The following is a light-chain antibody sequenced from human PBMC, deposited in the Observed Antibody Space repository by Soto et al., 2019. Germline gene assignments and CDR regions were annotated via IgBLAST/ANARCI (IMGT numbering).Light chain of an antibody. CDR1: QSTSSW. J-gene: IGKJ2*01. CDR2: GTS. Sequence: DIPMTQSPSTLSASVGDRVTITCRASQSTSSWLAWYQQKPGKAPKLLIYGTSTLESGVPSRFSGSGAGTEFTLTIGCLQPDDFATYYCQQYSSYSYTFGQGTNLEIK. V-gene: IGKV1-5*03. CDR3: QQYSSYSYT.